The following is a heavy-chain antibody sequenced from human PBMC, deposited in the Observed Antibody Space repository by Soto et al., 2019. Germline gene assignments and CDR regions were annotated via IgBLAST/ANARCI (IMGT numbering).Heavy chain of an antibody. CDR3: ARDXYYGSGTYYNFYSGMDV. CDR2: IFHSGST. V-gene: IGHV4-30-4*01. J-gene: IGHJ6*02. CDR1: GGSINSGDYY. D-gene: IGHD3-10*01. Sequence: KTSETLSLTCTVSGGSINSGDYYWTWVRQPPGKGLEWIGNIFHSGSTYYTPSLQSRVTISLDTSKNHFSLKLSSVTPADTAVYYCARDXYYGSGTYYNFYSGMDVWGQGTTVTVSS.